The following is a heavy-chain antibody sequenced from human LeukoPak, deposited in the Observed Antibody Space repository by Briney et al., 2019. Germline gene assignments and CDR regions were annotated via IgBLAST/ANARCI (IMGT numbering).Heavy chain of an antibody. D-gene: IGHD5-12*01. J-gene: IGHJ4*02. CDR3: AKVRGGYDNADFDY. V-gene: IGHV3-30*18. Sequence: SGRSLRLSCAASGFTFSSYGMHWVRQAPGKGLEWVAVISYDGSNKYYADSVKGRFTISRDNSKNTLYLQMNSLRAEDTAVYYCAKVRGGYDNADFDYWGQGTLVTVSS. CDR2: ISYDGSNK. CDR1: GFTFSSYG.